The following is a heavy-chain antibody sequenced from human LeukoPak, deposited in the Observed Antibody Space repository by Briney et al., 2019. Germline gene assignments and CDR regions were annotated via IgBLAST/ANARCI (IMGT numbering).Heavy chain of an antibody. Sequence: PGGSLRLSCAASGFTVSSNYMSWVRQAPGKGLEWVSVIYSGGSTYYADSVKGRFTISRDNSKNTLYLQMNSLRAEDTAVYYCAKDKEFLEWLYQPYYFDYWGQGTLVTVSS. D-gene: IGHD3-3*01. CDR1: GFTVSSNY. CDR2: IYSGGST. CDR3: AKDKEFLEWLYQPYYFDY. J-gene: IGHJ4*02. V-gene: IGHV3-53*01.